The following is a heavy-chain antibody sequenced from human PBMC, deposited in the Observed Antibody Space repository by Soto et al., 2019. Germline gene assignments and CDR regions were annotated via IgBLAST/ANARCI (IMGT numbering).Heavy chain of an antibody. D-gene: IGHD5-12*01. CDR1: GHTFTRYA. Sequence: ASVKVSCKASGHTFTRYAMHWVRQAPGQRLEWMRWINAGNGKTKNSQKFQGRVTITRDTSASTAYLELSSLRSEDTAVYYCARGSGVFYGMDVWGQGTTVTVSS. J-gene: IGHJ6*02. V-gene: IGHV1-3*01. CDR2: INAGNGKT. CDR3: ARGSGVFYGMDV.